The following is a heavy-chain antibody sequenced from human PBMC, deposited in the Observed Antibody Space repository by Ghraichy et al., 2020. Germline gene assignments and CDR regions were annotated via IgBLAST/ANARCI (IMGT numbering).Heavy chain of an antibody. CDR2: IYYSGST. V-gene: IGHV4-59*08. D-gene: IGHD3-22*01. Sequence: SETLSLTCTVSGGSISSYYWSWIRQPPGKGLEWIGYIYYSGSTNYNPSLKSRVTISVDTSKNQFSLKLSSVTAADTAVYYCARWSYYYDSSGYYPDYWGQGTLVTVSS. J-gene: IGHJ4*02. CDR3: ARWSYYYDSSGYYPDY. CDR1: GGSISSYY.